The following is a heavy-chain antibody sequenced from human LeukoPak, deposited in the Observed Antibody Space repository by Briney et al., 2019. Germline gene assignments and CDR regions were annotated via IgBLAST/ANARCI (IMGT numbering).Heavy chain of an antibody. Sequence: GALRLSCAASGITLSDYWMYWVRQGPGKGLVHVSRIESDGTRTVYADSVKGRFTISRDNAKNTMYLQMNSLRAEDTAVYYCVRGGHKLDIETSRYYYGLDVWGQGTTVTVSS. J-gene: IGHJ6*02. CDR2: IESDGTRT. V-gene: IGHV3-74*03. D-gene: IGHD2-2*03. CDR1: GITLSDYW. CDR3: VRGGHKLDIETSRYYYGLDV.